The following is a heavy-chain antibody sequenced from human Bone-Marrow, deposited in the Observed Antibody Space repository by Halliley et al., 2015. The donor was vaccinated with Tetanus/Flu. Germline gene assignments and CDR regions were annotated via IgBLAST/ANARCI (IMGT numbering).Heavy chain of an antibody. V-gene: IGHV3-23*01. CDR3: ARGSASTTHSYLRG. J-gene: IGHJ4*02. Sequence: STISGSGDASYYADSVKGRFTISRDNSKDTLYLQMNSLRAEDTAVYFCARGSASTTHSYLRGWGQGALVTVSS. D-gene: IGHD2-2*01. CDR2: ISGSGDAS.